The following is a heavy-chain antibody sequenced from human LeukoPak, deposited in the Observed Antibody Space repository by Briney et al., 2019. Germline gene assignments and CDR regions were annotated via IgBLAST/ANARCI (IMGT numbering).Heavy chain of an antibody. J-gene: IGHJ4*02. CDR1: GGSFSGYY. Sequence: SETLSLTCAVYGGSFSGYYWSWIRQPPGKGLEWIGEINHSGSTNYNPSLKSRVTISVDTSKNQFSLKLSSVTAADTAVYYCARHSNYGDYYFDYWGQGTLVTVSS. CDR2: INHSGST. D-gene: IGHD4-17*01. CDR3: ARHSNYGDYYFDY. V-gene: IGHV4-34*01.